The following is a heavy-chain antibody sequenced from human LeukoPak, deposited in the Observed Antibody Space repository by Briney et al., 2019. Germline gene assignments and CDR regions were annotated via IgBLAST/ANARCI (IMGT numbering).Heavy chain of an antibody. J-gene: IGHJ4*02. CDR3: ARVQDLVYAITY. Sequence: SETLSLTCAVYGGSFSGYYWSWIRQPPGKGLEWIGEIYHSGSTNYNPSLKSRVTISVDKSKNQFSLKLSSVTAADTAVYYCARVQDLVYAITYWGQGTLVTVSS. D-gene: IGHD2-8*01. CDR2: IYHSGST. V-gene: IGHV4-34*01. CDR1: GGSFSGYY.